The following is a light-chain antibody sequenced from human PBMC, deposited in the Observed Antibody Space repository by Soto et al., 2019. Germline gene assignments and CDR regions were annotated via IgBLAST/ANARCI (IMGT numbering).Light chain of an antibody. CDR2: DVT. Sequence: QSVLTQPASVSGSPGQSITISCTGTSSDIGGYNFVSWYQQHPGKAPKLMFYDVTNRPSGVSNRFSGSKSGNTASLTISGLQAEDEAVYYCSSYTSTNTLVFGGGTKLTVL. CDR3: SSYTSTNTLV. J-gene: IGLJ2*01. CDR1: SSDIGGYNF. V-gene: IGLV2-14*03.